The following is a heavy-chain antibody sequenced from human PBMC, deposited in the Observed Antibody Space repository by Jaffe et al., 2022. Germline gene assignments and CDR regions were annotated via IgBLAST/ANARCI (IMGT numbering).Heavy chain of an antibody. CDR3: ARRRKSENYGDSRGFFDS. CDR2: ISSAGTI. D-gene: IGHD4-17*01. Sequence: EVQLLESGGGLVQPGGSLRLSCAASGFTLSRYAMSWVRQAPGKGLEWVSSISSAGTITYADSVKGRFTISRDSSKSTLYMQLNSLIAEDTAIYYCARRRKSENYGDSRGFFDSWGQGTLVTVSS. V-gene: IGHV3-23*01. CDR1: GFTLSRYA. J-gene: IGHJ4*02.